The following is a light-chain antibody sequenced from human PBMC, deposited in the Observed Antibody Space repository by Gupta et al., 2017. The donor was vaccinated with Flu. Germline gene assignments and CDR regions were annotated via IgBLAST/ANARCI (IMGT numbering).Light chain of an antibody. J-gene: IGKJ4*01. Sequence: GTLSLSPGEKATLSCRASQSVGNNYSSWYQQKPDQAPRLLIYAATTTATVLPDRFTGSASATYITLIIRILAPEDFAVYYFHRYSKSRLTFGSGTRVEMK. CDR3: HRYSKSRLT. V-gene: IGKV3-20*01. CDR1: QSVGNNY. CDR2: AAT.